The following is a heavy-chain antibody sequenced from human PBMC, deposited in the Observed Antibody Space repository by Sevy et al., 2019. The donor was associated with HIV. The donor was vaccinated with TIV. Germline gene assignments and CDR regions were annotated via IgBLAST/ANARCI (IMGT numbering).Heavy chain of an antibody. CDR2: IRSKANSYAT. D-gene: IGHD1-7*01. Sequence: GGSLRLSCAASGFTFSGSAMHWVRQASGKGLEWVGRIRSKANSYATAYAASVKGRFTISREDSKNTAYLQMNSLKTEDTAVYYCTRPGITGTTGWFDPWGQGTLVTVSS. J-gene: IGHJ5*02. CDR3: TRPGITGTTGWFDP. CDR1: GFTFSGSA. V-gene: IGHV3-73*01.